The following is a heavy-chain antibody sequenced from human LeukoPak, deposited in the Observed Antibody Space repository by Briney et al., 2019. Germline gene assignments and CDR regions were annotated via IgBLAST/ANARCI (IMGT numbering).Heavy chain of an antibody. D-gene: IGHD6-13*01. J-gene: IGHJ4*02. V-gene: IGHV3-23*01. Sequence: GGSLRLSCAASGFTFSSYAMHWVRQAPGKGLEWVSAISGSGGSTYYADSVKGRFTISRDNSKNTLYLQMNSLRAEDTAVYYCAKVGTQQLAKKYYFDYWGQGTLVTVSS. CDR2: ISGSGGST. CDR3: AKVGTQQLAKKYYFDY. CDR1: GFTFSSYA.